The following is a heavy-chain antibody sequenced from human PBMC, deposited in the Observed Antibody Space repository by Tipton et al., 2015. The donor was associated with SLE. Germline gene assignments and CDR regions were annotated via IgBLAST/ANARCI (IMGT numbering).Heavy chain of an antibody. V-gene: IGHV3-20*04. Sequence: SLRLSCAASGFTFDDYGMSWVRQAPGKGLEWVSGINWNGGSTGYADSVKGRFTISRDNSKNTLYLQMNSLRAEDTALYYCAKDLPTPNPNYYFDYWGQGTLVTVSS. J-gene: IGHJ4*02. D-gene: IGHD4/OR15-4a*01. CDR1: GFTFDDYG. CDR3: AKDLPTPNPNYYFDY. CDR2: INWNGGST.